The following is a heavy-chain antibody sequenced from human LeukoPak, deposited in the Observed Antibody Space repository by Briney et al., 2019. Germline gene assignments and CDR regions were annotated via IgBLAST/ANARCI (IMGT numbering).Heavy chain of an antibody. CDR1: GYPFTTFS. D-gene: IGHD3-16*01. V-gene: IGHV1-46*01. Sequence: ASVKLSCKASGYPFTTFSLHWVRQAPGQGPEWMAIINPGIFTTTYAQKLQDRVTVTSDTSTAKVYMELRSLRLEDTAVYFCARDWAHGSFGFWGQGTLVTVSS. J-gene: IGHJ4*02. CDR2: INPGIFTT. CDR3: ARDWAHGSFGF.